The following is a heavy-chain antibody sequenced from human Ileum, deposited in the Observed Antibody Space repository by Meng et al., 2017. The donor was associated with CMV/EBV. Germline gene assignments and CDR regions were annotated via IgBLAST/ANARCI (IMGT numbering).Heavy chain of an antibody. CDR2: INRDESEK. CDR3: VRDCRREHPFDY. Sequence: GESLKISCAASGFTFSDYWMTWVRQAPGKGLEWVATINRDESEKNYVDSVRGRFTISRDNAKNALYLQMNSLRAEDTAVYYCVRDCRREHPFDYWGQGTLVTVSS. D-gene: IGHD1/OR15-1a*01. V-gene: IGHV3-7*01. CDR1: GFTFSDYW. J-gene: IGHJ4*02.